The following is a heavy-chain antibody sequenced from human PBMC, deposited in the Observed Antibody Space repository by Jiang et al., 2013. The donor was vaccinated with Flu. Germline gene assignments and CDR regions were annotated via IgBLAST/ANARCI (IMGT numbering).Heavy chain of an antibody. CDR3: AKGQPPRYYYGMDV. V-gene: IGHV3-23*01. CDR2: ISGSGGST. Sequence: YAMSWVRQAPGKGLEWVSAISGSGGSTYYADSVKGRFTISRDNSKNTLYLQMNSLRAEDTAVYYCAKGQPPRYYYGMDVWGQGTTVTVSS. CDR1: YA. J-gene: IGHJ6*02.